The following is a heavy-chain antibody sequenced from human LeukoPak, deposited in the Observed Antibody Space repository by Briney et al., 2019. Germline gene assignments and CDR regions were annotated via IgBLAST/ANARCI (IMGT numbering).Heavy chain of an antibody. Sequence: GGSLRLSCAASGFTFSTYWMHWVRQAPGKGLVWVSVTDGSSKSTTYADSVKGRFTISRDNAKNTLYLQLNNLRAEDTAVYYCARGKYYGMDVWGQGTTVTVSS. CDR1: GFTFSTYW. CDR2: TDGSSKST. J-gene: IGHJ6*02. CDR3: ARGKYYGMDV. V-gene: IGHV3-74*03.